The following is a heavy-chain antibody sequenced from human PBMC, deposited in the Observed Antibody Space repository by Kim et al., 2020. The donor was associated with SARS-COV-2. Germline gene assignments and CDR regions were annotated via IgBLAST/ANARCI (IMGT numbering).Heavy chain of an antibody. D-gene: IGHD2-15*01. CDR3: ARVLSLVVWDH. V-gene: IGHV1-46*01. CDR2: RT. J-gene: IGHJ4*02. Sequence: RTTYAQKFQGRVTVTTDTSTSTVYMNRGSLRSEDTAVYYCARVLSLVVWDHWGQGTLVTVSA.